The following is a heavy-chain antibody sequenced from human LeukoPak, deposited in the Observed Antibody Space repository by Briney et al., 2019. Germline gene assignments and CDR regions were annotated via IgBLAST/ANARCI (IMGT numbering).Heavy chain of an antibody. V-gene: IGHV4-30-4*01. CDR2: IYYSGST. D-gene: IGHD4-17*01. J-gene: IGHJ6*02. CDR1: GGSISSGDYY. Sequence: SETLSLTCTVSGGSISSGDYYWIWIRQPPGKGLEWIGYIYYSGSTYYNPSLKSRVTISVDTSKNQFSLKLSSVTAADTAVYSCARDSLALEDTVTSPYGMDVWGQGTTVTVSS. CDR3: ARDSLALEDTVTSPYGMDV.